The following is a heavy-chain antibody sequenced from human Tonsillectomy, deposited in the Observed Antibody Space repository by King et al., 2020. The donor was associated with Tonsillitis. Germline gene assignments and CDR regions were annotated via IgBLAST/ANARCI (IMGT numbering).Heavy chain of an antibody. CDR3: ARGAGYGDLRHFNY. CDR1: GYTFTNYA. J-gene: IGHJ4*02. Sequence: QLVQSGAEVKKPGASVKVSCEASGYTFTNYAMHWVRQAPGQRLEWMGWINAGNGNTKYSQKFQGRVTITRDTSASTAYMEVSSLRSEDTAVYYCARGAGYGDLRHFNYCGQGTLVTVSS. CDR2: INAGNGNT. D-gene: IGHD4-17*01. V-gene: IGHV1-3*01.